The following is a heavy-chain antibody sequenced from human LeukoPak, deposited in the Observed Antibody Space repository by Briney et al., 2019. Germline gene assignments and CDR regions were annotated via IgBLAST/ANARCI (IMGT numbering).Heavy chain of an antibody. CDR2: IKSQNDGGTI. Sequence: PGGSLRLSCAASGFAFSNAWMRWVRQAPGKGPEWGGRIKSQNDGGTIDYGAPVKGRFTISRDDSKNTLYVQMNSLKIEDTAVYYCITTTFYYGGKGYWGQGTLVIVSS. CDR3: ITTTFYYGGKGY. J-gene: IGHJ4*02. D-gene: IGHD2/OR15-2a*01. V-gene: IGHV3-15*01. CDR1: GFAFSNAW.